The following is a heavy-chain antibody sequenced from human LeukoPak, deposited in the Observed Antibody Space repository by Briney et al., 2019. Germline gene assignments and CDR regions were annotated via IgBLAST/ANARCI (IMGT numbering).Heavy chain of an antibody. J-gene: IGHJ3*02. CDR3: ARAGWFGEFATNDAFDI. Sequence: GGSLRLSCAASGFTFSSYSMNWVRQAPGKGLEWVSAISSSSSYIYYADSVKGRFTISRDNAKNSLYLQMNSLRAEDTAVYYCARAGWFGEFATNDAFDIWGQGTMVTVSS. V-gene: IGHV3-21*01. CDR2: ISSSSSYI. CDR1: GFTFSSYS. D-gene: IGHD3-10*01.